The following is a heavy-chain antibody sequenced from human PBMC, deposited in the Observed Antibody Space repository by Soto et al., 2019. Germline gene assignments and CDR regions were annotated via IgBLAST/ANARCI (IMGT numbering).Heavy chain of an antibody. V-gene: IGHV5-51*01. J-gene: IGHJ4*02. Sequence: GESLKISCKGSGYTFTNYWHGWVRQMPGKGLEWMGNIYADNSDSKYSPSFQGQVSTSADKSISTAYLQWSSLKASDTAMYYCARLYGYYDSSGYHYYFDYWGQGTRVTVSS. CDR3: ARLYGYYDSSGYHYYFDY. CDR2: IYADNSDS. CDR1: GYTFTNYW. D-gene: IGHD3-22*01.